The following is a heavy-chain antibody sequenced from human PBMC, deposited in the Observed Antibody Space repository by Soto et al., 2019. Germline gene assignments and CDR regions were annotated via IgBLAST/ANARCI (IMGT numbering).Heavy chain of an antibody. V-gene: IGHV3-9*01. Sequence: GGSLRLSCAASGFTFDDYAMHWVRQAPGKGLEWVSGISWNSGSIGYADSVKGRFTISRDNAKNSLYLQMNSLRAEDTALCYCAKDIMAYSGYDAEGDWGQGTLVTVSS. J-gene: IGHJ4*02. CDR1: GFTFDDYA. CDR3: AKDIMAYSGYDAEGD. CDR2: ISWNSGSI. D-gene: IGHD5-12*01.